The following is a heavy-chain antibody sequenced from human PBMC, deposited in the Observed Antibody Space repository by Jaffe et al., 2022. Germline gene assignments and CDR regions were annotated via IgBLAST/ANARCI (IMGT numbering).Heavy chain of an antibody. Sequence: QVQLVQSGAEVKKPGASVKVSCKASGYTFTGYYMHWVRQAPGQGLEWMGWINPNSGGTNYAQKFQGRVTMTRDTSISTAYMELSRLRSDDTAVYYCARGTHDGSSGWYSFDYWGQGTLVTVSS. CDR2: INPNSGGT. V-gene: IGHV1-2*02. CDR3: ARGTHDGSSGWYSFDY. CDR1: GYTFTGYY. D-gene: IGHD6-19*01. J-gene: IGHJ4*02.